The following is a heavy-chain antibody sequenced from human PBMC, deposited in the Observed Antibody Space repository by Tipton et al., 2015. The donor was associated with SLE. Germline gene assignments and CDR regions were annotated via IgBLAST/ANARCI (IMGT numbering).Heavy chain of an antibody. CDR1: GFTFSSYA. CDR2: ISGSGGST. V-gene: IGHV3-23*01. Sequence: LRLSCAASGFTFSSYAMSWVRQAPGKGLEWVSAISGSGGSTYYADSVKGRFTISRDNSKNTLYLQMSSLRAEDTAVYYCTLNDYDSSGYYLFYMDVWGKGTTVTVSS. D-gene: IGHD3-22*01. J-gene: IGHJ6*03. CDR3: TLNDYDSSGYYLFYMDV.